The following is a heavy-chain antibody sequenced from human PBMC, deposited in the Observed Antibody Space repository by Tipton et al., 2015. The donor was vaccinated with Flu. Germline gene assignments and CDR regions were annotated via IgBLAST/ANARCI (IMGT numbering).Heavy chain of an antibody. CDR1: GFTFNSYG. Sequence: RSLRLSCVASGFTFNSYGLHWVRQAPGKGLEWVAFIEYDGSDKHYAVSVKGRFTISRDKSKNTLYLQMSSLRLEDTAVYFCARVLQSYSLDYWGQGTLVTVSS. V-gene: IGHV3-30*19. J-gene: IGHJ4*02. CDR2: IEYDGSDK. D-gene: IGHD2-21*01. CDR3: ARVLQSYSLDY.